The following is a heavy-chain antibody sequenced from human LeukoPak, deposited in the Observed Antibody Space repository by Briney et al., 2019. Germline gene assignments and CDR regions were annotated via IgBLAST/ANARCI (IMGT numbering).Heavy chain of an antibody. Sequence: PGGSLRLSCAASGFTFNNYGMHWVRQAPGKGLEWVTFIRYDGSDKYYADSVKGRFTISRDNSKNTLYLQMNSLRAEDTAVYYCAKDLNTAMVNDAFDIWGQGTMVTVSS. CDR1: GFTFNNYG. D-gene: IGHD5-18*01. V-gene: IGHV3-30*02. CDR3: AKDLNTAMVNDAFDI. J-gene: IGHJ3*02. CDR2: IRYDGSDK.